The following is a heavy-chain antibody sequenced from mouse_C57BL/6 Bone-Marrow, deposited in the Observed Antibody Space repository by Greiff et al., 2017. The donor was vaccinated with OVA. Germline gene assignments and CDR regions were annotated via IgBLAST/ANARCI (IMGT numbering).Heavy chain of an antibody. J-gene: IGHJ4*01. D-gene: IGHD1-1*01. V-gene: IGHV1-42*01. Sequence: EVQLQQSGPELVKPGASVKISCKASGYSFTGYYMNWVKQSPEKSLEWIGEINPSTGGTTYNQKFKAKATLTVAQSSSTAYMQHKSLTAEDSAVYYCAHYYGSSYPYAMDYWGQGTSVTVSS. CDR1: GYSFTGYY. CDR2: INPSTGGT. CDR3: AHYYGSSYPYAMDY.